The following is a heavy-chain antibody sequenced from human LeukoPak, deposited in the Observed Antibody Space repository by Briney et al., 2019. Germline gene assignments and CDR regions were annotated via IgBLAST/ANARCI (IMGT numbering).Heavy chain of an antibody. V-gene: IGHV1-2*02. CDR2: INPNSGGT. J-gene: IGHJ4*02. CDR3: ARGISVLRYFDWLLPTFYYFDY. D-gene: IGHD3-9*01. CDR1: GYTFTGYY. Sequence: ASVKVSCKASGYTFTGYYMHWVRQAPGQGLEWMGWINPNSGGTNYAQKFQGRVTMTRDTSTSTVYMELSSLRSEDTAVYYCARGISVLRYFDWLLPTFYYFDYWGQGTLVTVSS.